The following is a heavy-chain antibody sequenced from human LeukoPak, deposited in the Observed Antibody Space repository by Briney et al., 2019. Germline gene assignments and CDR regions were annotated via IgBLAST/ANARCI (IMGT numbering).Heavy chain of an antibody. Sequence: ASVKVSCKASGYTFTSYGISWVRQAPGQGLEWMGWISAYNGNTNYAQKLQGRVTMTTDTSTSTAYMELRSLRSDDAAVYYCARVERYNWNSALDPWGQGTLVTVSS. CDR1: GYTFTSYG. CDR2: ISAYNGNT. CDR3: ARVERYNWNSALDP. V-gene: IGHV1-18*01. D-gene: IGHD1-7*01. J-gene: IGHJ5*02.